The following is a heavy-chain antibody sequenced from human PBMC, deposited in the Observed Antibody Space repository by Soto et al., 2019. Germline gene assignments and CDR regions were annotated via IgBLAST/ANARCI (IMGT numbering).Heavy chain of an antibody. CDR2: IYYSGST. CDR3: ARLEPNQQFWSGYLGWFDP. J-gene: IGHJ5*02. V-gene: IGHV4-39*01. D-gene: IGHD3-3*02. CDR1: GGSISSSSYY. Sequence: QLQLQESGPGLVKPSETLSLTCTVSGGSISSSSYYWGWIRQPPGKGLEWIGSIYYSGSTYYNPSLKSRVTISVDTSKNQFSLKLSSVTAADTAVYYCARLEPNQQFWSGYLGWFDPWGQGTLVTVSS.